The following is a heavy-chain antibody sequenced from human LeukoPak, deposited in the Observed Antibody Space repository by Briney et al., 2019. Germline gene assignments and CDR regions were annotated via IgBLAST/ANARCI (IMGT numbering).Heavy chain of an antibody. CDR2: ISGSGGST. V-gene: IGHV3-23*01. J-gene: IGHJ4*02. D-gene: IGHD3-22*01. CDR3: AKERSYYYDSSGYSLDY. CDR1: GFTFSSYA. Sequence: GGSLRLSCAASGFTFSSYAMSWVRQAPGKGLEWVSAISGSGGSTYYADSVKGWFTISRDNSKNTLYLQMNSLRAEDTAVYYCAKERSYYYDSSGYSLDYWGQGTLVTVSS.